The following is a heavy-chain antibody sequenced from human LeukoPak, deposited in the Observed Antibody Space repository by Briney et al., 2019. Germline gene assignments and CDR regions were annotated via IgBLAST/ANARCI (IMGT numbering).Heavy chain of an antibody. J-gene: IGHJ4*02. D-gene: IGHD3-9*01. Sequence: ASVKVSCKASGYTFTGYYMHWVRQAPGQGLEWMGWINPNSGGTNYAQKFQGRVTMTRDTSISTAYMELSRLRSDDTAVYYCARLRDDILTGYSDYWGQGTLVTVSS. V-gene: IGHV1-2*02. CDR2: INPNSGGT. CDR1: GYTFTGYY. CDR3: ARLRDDILTGYSDY.